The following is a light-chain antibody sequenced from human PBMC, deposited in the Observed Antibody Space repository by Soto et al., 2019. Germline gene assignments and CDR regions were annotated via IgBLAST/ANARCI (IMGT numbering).Light chain of an antibody. J-gene: IGKJ1*01. CDR2: DVS. Sequence: DIQMTQSPSTLSASVGDTVTITCRASQSVSDSLAWYQVKPGEAPKLLIFDVSNLETGVPSRFSGSGSGTEFSLTIRGLQPDGFATYYCQQYDYSRTFGQGTKVDIK. V-gene: IGKV1-5*01. CDR3: QQYDYSRT. CDR1: QSVSDS.